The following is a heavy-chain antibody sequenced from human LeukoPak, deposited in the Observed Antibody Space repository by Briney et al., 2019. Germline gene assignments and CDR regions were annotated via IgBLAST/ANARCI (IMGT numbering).Heavy chain of an antibody. V-gene: IGHV3-74*01. CDR1: GFTFSSYW. Sequence: PGGSLRLSCAASGFTFSSYWMHWVRQAPGKGLVWVSHINVDGSTTSYADSVKGRSTISRDNAKNTLYLQMNSLRPEDTAVYYCARVTGYSAFDYWGQGTLVTVSS. CDR3: ARVTGYSAFDY. J-gene: IGHJ4*02. D-gene: IGHD3-9*01. CDR2: INVDGSTT.